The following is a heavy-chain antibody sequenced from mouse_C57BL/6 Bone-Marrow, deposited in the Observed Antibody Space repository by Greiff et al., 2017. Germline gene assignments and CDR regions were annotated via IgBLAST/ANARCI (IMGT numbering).Heavy chain of an antibody. CDR3: TRSAY. CDR2: IDPDNGDT. CDR1: GFNIKDDY. J-gene: IGHJ3*01. Sequence: VQLKQSGAELVRPGASVKLSCTASGFNIKDDYMHWVKQRPEQGLEWIGWIDPDNGDTEYASKFQGKATITVDTSSNTAYLQLSSLTSEDTAVYYCTRSAYWGQGTLVTVSA. V-gene: IGHV14-4*01.